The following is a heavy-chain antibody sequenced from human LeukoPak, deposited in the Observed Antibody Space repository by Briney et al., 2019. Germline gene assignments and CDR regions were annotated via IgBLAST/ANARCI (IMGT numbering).Heavy chain of an antibody. D-gene: IGHD4-17*01. CDR1: GFTFSTYS. Sequence: GGSLRLSCAASGFTFSTYSMSWVRQAPGKGLEWVSVISGNGGDTFYADSVKGRFTISRDNSKHTLFLQMNSLRDEDTAVYYCARVTVTTFSPTDYMDVWGKGTTVTISS. CDR3: ARVTVTTFSPTDYMDV. J-gene: IGHJ6*03. CDR2: ISGNGGDT. V-gene: IGHV3-23*01.